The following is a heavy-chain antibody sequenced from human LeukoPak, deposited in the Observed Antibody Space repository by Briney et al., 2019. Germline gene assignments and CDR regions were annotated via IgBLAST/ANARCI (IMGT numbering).Heavy chain of an antibody. CDR2: IYYSGSA. D-gene: IGHD6-19*01. J-gene: IGHJ4*02. Sequence: SETLSLTCTVSGGSISSAVYDGAWIRQPPGKGLEWNGSIYYSGSAYYNPSLKSRVAISVDTSKSQFSLRLSSVTAADTAVFYCARQSVRAVAPGYGYYWGQGNLATVSS. V-gene: IGHV4-39*01. CDR1: GGSISSAVYD. CDR3: ARQSVRAVAPGYGYY.